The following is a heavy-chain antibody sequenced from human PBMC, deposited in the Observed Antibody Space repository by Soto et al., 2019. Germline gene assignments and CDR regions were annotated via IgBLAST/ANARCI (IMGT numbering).Heavy chain of an antibody. CDR1: GFTFSPYP. CDR2: VAFDGSNK. CDR3: ARLPGPLVSVLYIYPVYARDTPSDVDV. J-gene: IGHJ4*03. V-gene: IGHV3-30*03. Sequence: QIQLVQSGGVVVQPGRSLRLSCAASGFTFSPYPMHWVREAPGKGLEWVAVVAFDGSNKDYRDSVKGRFTISKDNGKNALYLQTNDLSHDDTDVYYCARLPGPLVSVLYIYPVYARDTPSDVDVWGQGTLVTVSS. D-gene: IGHD2-21*02.